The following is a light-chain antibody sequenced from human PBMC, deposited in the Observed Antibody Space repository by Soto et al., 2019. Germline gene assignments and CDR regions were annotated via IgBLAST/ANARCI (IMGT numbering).Light chain of an antibody. Sequence: EILMTQSPATLSVSPGERATLSCRASQSVGINLAWYQQKPGQAPSLLIYDASTRATGIPARFSGSGSGTEFTLTISSLQSQDCAIYYCQQYHTWPITFGGGTKVDIK. CDR1: QSVGIN. J-gene: IGKJ4*01. V-gene: IGKV3-15*01. CDR3: QQYHTWPIT. CDR2: DAS.